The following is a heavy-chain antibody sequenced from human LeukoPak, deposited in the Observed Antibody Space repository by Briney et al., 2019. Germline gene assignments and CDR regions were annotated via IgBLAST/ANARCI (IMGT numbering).Heavy chain of an antibody. CDR3: ASQQGVVPASFDY. V-gene: IGHV1-46*01. D-gene: IGHD2-21*02. CDR1: GYTFTSYY. CDR2: INPSGGST. J-gene: IGHJ4*02. Sequence: GASVKVSCKASGYTFTSYYMHWVRQAPGQGLEWMGIINPSGGSTSYAQKFQGRVTTTRDTSTSTVYMELSSLRSEDTAVYYCASQQGVVPASFDYWGQGTLVTVSS.